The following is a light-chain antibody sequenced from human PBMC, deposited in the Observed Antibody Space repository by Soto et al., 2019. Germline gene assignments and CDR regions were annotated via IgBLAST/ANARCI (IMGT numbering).Light chain of an antibody. CDR1: QSISSW. J-gene: IGKJ4*01. CDR2: KAS. V-gene: IGKV1-5*03. CDR3: QQYNSYPLT. Sequence: DIQMTQSPSTLSASVGDRVTITCRASQSISSWLAWYQQKPGKAPNLLIYKASSLESGVPSRFSDSGSGTEFPLTISSLQPDDFATYYCQQYNSYPLTFGGGTKVEIK.